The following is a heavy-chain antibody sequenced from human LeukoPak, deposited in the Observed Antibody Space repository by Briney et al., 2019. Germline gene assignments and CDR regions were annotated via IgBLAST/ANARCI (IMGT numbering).Heavy chain of an antibody. CDR3: ATVSPQASGSYLLDY. J-gene: IGHJ4*02. D-gene: IGHD3-10*01. CDR1: GYTFTGYY. Sequence: ASVKVSCKASGYTFTGYYMHWVRQAPGQGLEWMGWINPNSGGTNYAQKFQGRVTMTEDTSTDTAYMELSSLRSEDTAVYYCATVSPQASGSYLLDYWGQGTLVTVSS. CDR2: INPNSGGT. V-gene: IGHV1-2*02.